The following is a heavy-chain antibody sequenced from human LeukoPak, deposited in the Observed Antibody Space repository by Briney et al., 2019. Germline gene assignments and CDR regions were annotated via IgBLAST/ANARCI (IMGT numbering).Heavy chain of an antibody. V-gene: IGHV3-30*02. D-gene: IGHD3-22*01. CDR3: AKDSSYYYDSSGYTN. CDR2: IRYDGSNK. J-gene: IGHJ4*02. Sequence: GGSLRLSCAASGFTFSSYGMHWVRQAPGKGLEWVAFIRYDGSNKYYADSVKGRFTISRDNSKNTLYLQMNSLRAEDTAVYYCAKDSSYYYDSSGYTNWGQGTLVTVSS. CDR1: GFTFSSYG.